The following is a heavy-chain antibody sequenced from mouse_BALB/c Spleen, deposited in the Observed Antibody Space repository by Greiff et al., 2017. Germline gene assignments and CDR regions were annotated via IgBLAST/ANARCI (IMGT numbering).Heavy chain of an antibody. D-gene: IGHD2-1*01. J-gene: IGHJ2*01. CDR2: ISNGGGST. Sequence: EVQLQQSGGGLVEPGGSLNISCAASGFTFSSYTMYWVRQTPEKRLEWVADISNGGGSTYYTDTVKGRFTISRDNAKNTLYLQMSSLQSEDTAMYYCARHPIYYGNYYYFDYWGQGTTLTVSS. V-gene: IGHV5-12-2*01. CDR3: ARHPIYYGNYYYFDY. CDR1: GFTFSSYT.